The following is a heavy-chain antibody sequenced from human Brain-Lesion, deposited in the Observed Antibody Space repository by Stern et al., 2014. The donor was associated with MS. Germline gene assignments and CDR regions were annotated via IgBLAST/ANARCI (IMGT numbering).Heavy chain of an antibody. V-gene: IGHV4-61*02. D-gene: IGHD2-2*01. CDR2: IFNRGST. J-gene: IGHJ6*02. CDR1: GGSISSGGYY. CDR3: ARGRVVPGFQYYATDV. Sequence: VHLVESGPGLVKPSQTLSLSCTVSGGSISSGGYYWSWIRQPAGKGLEWIGRIFNRGSTSYNPSLKSRVTISIDTSKNQFSLRLNPMTAADTAVYYCARGRVVPGFQYYATDVWGQGTTVIVSS.